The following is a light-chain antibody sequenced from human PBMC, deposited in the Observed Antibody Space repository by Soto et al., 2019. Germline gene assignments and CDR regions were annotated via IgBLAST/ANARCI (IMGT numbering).Light chain of an antibody. CDR1: SGYSNYK. V-gene: IGLV9-49*01. Sequence: QLVLTQPPSASASLGAAVTLTCTLSSGYSNYKVDWYQQRPGKGPRFVMRVGTGGVVGSKGDGIPDRFSVLGSGLNRYLTIKNIQEEDESDYHCGADHGSGSNFVVVFGGGTKLTLL. CDR2: VGTGGVVG. J-gene: IGLJ2*01. CDR3: GADHGSGSNFVVV.